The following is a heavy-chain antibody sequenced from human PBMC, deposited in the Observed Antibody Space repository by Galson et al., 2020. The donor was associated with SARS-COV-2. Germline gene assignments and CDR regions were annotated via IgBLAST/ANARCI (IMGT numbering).Heavy chain of an antibody. D-gene: IGHD2-15*01. CDR3: ARGMFSSGWSASWFDP. Sequence: SESLSLTCNVSGDPISAGDYYWTWIRQPAGKGLEWIGRVYGTGTTNYNPSLKGRVTISVDTSKNLFSLKMRSVTAADTAVYFCARGMFSSGWSASWFDPWGQGTLVTVSS. V-gene: IGHV4-61*02. CDR1: GDPISAGDYY. J-gene: IGHJ5*02. CDR2: VYGTGTT.